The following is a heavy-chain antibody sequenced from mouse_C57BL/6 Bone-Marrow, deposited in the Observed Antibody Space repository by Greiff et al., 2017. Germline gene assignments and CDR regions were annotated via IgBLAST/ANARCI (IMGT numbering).Heavy chain of an antibody. V-gene: IGHV7-1*01. CDR3: ARDADGPLGYFDV. CDR2: SRNKANDYTT. Sequence: EVQLVESGGGLVQSGRSLRLSCATSGFTFSDFYMEWVRQAPGKGLEWIAASRNKANDYTTEYSASVKGRFIVSRDTSQSILYLQMNALRAEDTAIYYCARDADGPLGYFDVWGTGTTVTVSS. CDR1: GFTFSDFY. D-gene: IGHD2-3*01. J-gene: IGHJ1*03.